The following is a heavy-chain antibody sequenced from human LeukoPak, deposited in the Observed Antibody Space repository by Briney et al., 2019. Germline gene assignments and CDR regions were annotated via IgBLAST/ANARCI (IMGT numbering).Heavy chain of an antibody. CDR2: ISYSGTT. D-gene: IGHD3-10*01. CDR3: ARESPLTMVRGVIIVIDY. CDR1: GASISSSRYY. V-gene: IGHV4-39*07. J-gene: IGHJ4*02. Sequence: SETLSLTCTVSGASISSSRYYWGWIRQPPGKGLEWIGSISYSGTTYYNPSLKSRGSISVDTSKNQFSLKLSSVTAADTAVYYCARESPLTMVRGVIIVIDYWGQGTLVTVSS.